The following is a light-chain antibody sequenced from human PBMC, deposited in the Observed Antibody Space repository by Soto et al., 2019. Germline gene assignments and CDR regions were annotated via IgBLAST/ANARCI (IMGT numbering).Light chain of an antibody. J-gene: IGKJ4*01. V-gene: IGKV1-33*01. CDR1: QDISNY. CDR2: DAS. Sequence: DIQMTQSPSSLSASVGDRVTITCQASQDISNYLNWYQQKPGKAPKLLIYDASNLETGVPSRFSGSGSGTDFTFTISSLQPEDFAVYYCQQYNEWPLTFGGGTKVDIK. CDR3: QQYNEWPLT.